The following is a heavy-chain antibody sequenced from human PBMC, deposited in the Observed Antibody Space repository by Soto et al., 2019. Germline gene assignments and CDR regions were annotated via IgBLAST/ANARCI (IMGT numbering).Heavy chain of an antibody. D-gene: IGHD3-3*01. Sequence: QLHLVQSGAVVKKPGASVTVSCSASGYPVTAYYMHWVRQAPGRGLEWMGGINPATGAAKYTQTFQGRVTMTRDTSTSRGFMELVGLTSEDTAVFYCARGGGVGVAGSAAFDMWGQGTLVTVSS. CDR1: GYPVTAYY. CDR2: INPATGAA. V-gene: IGHV1-2*02. J-gene: IGHJ3*02. CDR3: ARGGGVGVAGSAAFDM.